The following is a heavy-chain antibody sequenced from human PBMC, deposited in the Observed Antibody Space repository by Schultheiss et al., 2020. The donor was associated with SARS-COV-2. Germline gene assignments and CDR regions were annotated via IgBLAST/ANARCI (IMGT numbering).Heavy chain of an antibody. CDR2: ITPFNGNT. J-gene: IGHJ1*01. CDR3: ASGGYCSSISCNSAQYFQH. CDR1: GYTFTYRY. V-gene: IGHV1-45*02. Sequence: SVKVSCKASGYTFTYRYLHWVRQASGQALEWMGWITPFNGNTNYAQKFQDRVTITRDTSASTAYMELSSLRSEDTAVYYCASGGYCSSISCNSAQYFQHWGQGTLVTVSS. D-gene: IGHD2-15*01.